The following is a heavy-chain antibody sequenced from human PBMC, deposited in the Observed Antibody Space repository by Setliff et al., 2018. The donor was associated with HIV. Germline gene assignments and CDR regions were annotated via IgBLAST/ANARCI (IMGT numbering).Heavy chain of an antibody. Sequence: GGSLRLSCVASGFTFTNAWMSWVRQAQGKGLEWVGQIKSKPDGEARDYAAPVKGRFPISRNDSSNTLFLQMNSLKTEDTGVYYCARDDFLYDYDYMDAWGKGTTVTVSS. CDR2: IKSKPDGEAR. D-gene: IGHD3-16*01. CDR3: ARDDFLYDYDYMDA. J-gene: IGHJ6*03. V-gene: IGHV3-15*01. CDR1: GFTFTNAW.